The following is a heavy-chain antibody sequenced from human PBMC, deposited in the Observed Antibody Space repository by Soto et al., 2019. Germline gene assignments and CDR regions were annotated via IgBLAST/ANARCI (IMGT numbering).Heavy chain of an antibody. J-gene: IGHJ4*02. CDR3: ARVDPRGVAVVRDY. D-gene: IGHD3-10*01. V-gene: IGHV1-18*01. Sequence: QVQLVQSGPEVKKPGASVKVSCKASGNTFTSHGFSWVRQAPGQGLELMGWISGFNGQTNYALKFQGRVTLTTDTSTSTAYMELRSLRSDDTAVYFCARVDPRGVAVVRDYWGQGTLVTVSS. CDR1: GNTFTSHG. CDR2: ISGFNGQT.